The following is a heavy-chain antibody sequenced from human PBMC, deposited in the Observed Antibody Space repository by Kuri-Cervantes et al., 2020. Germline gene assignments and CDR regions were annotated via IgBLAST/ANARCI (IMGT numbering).Heavy chain of an antibody. CDR1: GFTFSSYG. Sequence: GESLKISCAASGFTFSSYGMHWVRQAPGKGLEWVAVIWYDGSNKYYADSVKGRFTISRDNSKNTLYLQMNSLRAEDTAVYYCARGLAARRYFDYWGQGTLVTVSS. J-gene: IGHJ4*02. D-gene: IGHD6-6*01. V-gene: IGHV3-33*01. CDR3: ARGLAARRYFDY. CDR2: IWYDGSNK.